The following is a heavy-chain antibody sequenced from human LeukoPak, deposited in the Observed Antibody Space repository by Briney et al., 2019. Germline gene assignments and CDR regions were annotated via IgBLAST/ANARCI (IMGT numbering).Heavy chain of an antibody. Sequence: PSETLSLTCTVSGGSISSYYWSWIRQPPGKGLEWIGDIYYSGSTNYNPSLKSRVTISVDTSKNQFSLKLSSVTAADTAVYYCAREASSSWYHYYGMDVWGQGTTATVSS. J-gene: IGHJ6*02. V-gene: IGHV4-59*01. CDR3: AREASSSWYHYYGMDV. CDR1: GGSISSYY. D-gene: IGHD6-13*01. CDR2: IYYSGST.